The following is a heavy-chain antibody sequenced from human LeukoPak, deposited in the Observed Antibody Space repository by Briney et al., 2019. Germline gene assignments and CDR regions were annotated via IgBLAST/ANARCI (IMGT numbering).Heavy chain of an antibody. J-gene: IGHJ4*02. Sequence: GESLTLSCAASGFTFSNYWMTWVRQAPGKGLEWVANIKQDGSEKYYVDSVNGRFTISRDNAKNSLYLRMNSLRAEDTALYYCAREDQPRGTFDYWGQGILVTVSS. CDR1: GFTFSNYW. CDR3: AREDQPRGTFDY. D-gene: IGHD2-15*01. V-gene: IGHV3-7*05. CDR2: IKQDGSEK.